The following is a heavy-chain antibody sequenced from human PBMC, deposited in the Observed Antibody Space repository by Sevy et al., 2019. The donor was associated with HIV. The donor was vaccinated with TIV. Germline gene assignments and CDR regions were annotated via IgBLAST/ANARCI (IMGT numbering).Heavy chain of an antibody. J-gene: IGHJ6*02. CDR1: GFPFNDHA. CDR3: AKDINRGCDSVNCYSYYYYFCGLDV. Sequence: GGSLRLSCAASGFPFNDHAMHWVRQVPGKGLEWVSGVSWNSRYIGYADSVKGRFTISRDNARHFLYLEMNSLRPEDTDLYYNAKDINRGCDSVNCYSYYYYFCGLDVWDQGTTVTVSS. V-gene: IGHV3-9*01. D-gene: IGHD2-21*02. CDR2: VSWNSRYI.